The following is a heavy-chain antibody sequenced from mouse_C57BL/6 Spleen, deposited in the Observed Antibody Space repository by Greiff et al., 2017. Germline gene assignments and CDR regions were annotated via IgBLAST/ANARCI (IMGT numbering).Heavy chain of an antibody. CDR1: GYAFSSYW. CDR3: ARNYYGSSGYFDV. Sequence: LHQPGAELVKPGASVKISCKASGYAFSSYWMNWVKQRPGKGLEWIGQIYPGDGDTNYNGKFKGKATLTADKSSSTAYMQLSSLTSEDSAVYFCARNYYGSSGYFDVWGTGTTVTVSS. V-gene: IGHV1-80*01. J-gene: IGHJ1*03. D-gene: IGHD1-1*01. CDR2: IYPGDGDT.